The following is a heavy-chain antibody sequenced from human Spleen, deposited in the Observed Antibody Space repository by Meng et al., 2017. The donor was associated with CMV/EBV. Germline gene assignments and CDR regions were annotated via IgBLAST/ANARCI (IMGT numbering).Heavy chain of an antibody. V-gene: IGHV6-1*01. J-gene: IGHJ5*01. CDR2: TYYRSRWYS. D-gene: IGHD3-10*01. CDR1: DSVSSKNAA. CDR3: AKEGRGFSGWYDS. Sequence: DSVSSKNAAWNWSRQSPSGGREWMGRTYYRSRWYSDHAVSVKSRLIINADTSNNQFSLQLKSVTPEDTAVYYCAKEGRGFSGWYDSWGQGILVTVSS.